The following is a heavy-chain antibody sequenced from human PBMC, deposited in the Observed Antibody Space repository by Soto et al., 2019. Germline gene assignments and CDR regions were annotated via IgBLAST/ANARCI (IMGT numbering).Heavy chain of an antibody. V-gene: IGHV1-2*02. CDR1: GYTFSGFY. CDR2: INPNSGGT. J-gene: IGHJ4*02. D-gene: IGHD6-19*01. CDR3: ASAAVTGTAGLDF. Sequence: ASVKVSCKASGYTFSGFYMHWARQAPGQGLEWMGWINPNSGGTKSAEKFQGRVTMTRDTSTSTAYMELSRLTSDDTAVYYCASAAVTGTAGLDFWGQGTQVTVSS.